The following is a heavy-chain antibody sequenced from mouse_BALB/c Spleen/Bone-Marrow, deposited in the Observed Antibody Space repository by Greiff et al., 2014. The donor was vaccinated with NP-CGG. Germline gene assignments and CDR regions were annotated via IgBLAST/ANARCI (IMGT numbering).Heavy chain of an antibody. J-gene: IGHJ3*01. CDR2: INYSGSS. CDR1: GYSITSDYA. Sequence: EVQLQQSGPGLVKPSQSLSLTCTVTGYSITSDYAWNWIWQFPGNKLEWMGYINYSGSSSYNPSLKSRISITRDTSKNQFFLQLNSVTTEDTATYYCASQNWAWFTYWGQGTLVTVSA. D-gene: IGHD4-1*01. CDR3: ASQNWAWFTY. V-gene: IGHV3-2*02.